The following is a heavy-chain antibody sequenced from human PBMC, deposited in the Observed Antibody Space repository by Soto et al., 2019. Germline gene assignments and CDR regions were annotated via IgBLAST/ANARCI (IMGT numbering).Heavy chain of an antibody. Sequence: SETLSLTCTVSGGSISSGGYYWSWIRQHPGKGLEWIGYIYYSGSTYYNPSLKSRVTISVDTSTNQFSLKPSSVTAADTVVYYCAREGYHFDSSGYPGGAFEIWGQGTMVTVSS. V-gene: IGHV4-31*03. CDR1: GGSISSGGYY. D-gene: IGHD3-22*01. CDR2: IYYSGST. J-gene: IGHJ3*02. CDR3: AREGYHFDSSGYPGGAFEI.